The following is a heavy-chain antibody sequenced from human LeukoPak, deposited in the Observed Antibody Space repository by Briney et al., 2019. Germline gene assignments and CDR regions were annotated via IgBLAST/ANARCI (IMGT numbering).Heavy chain of an antibody. D-gene: IGHD6-25*01. J-gene: IGHJ4*02. V-gene: IGHV3-23*01. Sequence: GGSLRLSCAASGFSFMNAWLIWVRQAPGKGLEWVSAISGSGGSTYYADSVKGRFTISRDNSKNTLYLQMNSLRAEDTAVYYCANSKETLADWGQGTLVTVSS. CDR3: ANSKETLAD. CDR2: ISGSGGST. CDR1: GFSFMNAW.